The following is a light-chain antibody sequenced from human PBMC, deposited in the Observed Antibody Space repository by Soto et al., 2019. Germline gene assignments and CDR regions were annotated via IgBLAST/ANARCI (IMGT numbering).Light chain of an antibody. J-gene: IGLJ2*01. CDR1: SSDDGGYSF. V-gene: IGLV2-14*01. Sequence: QSALTQPASVSGSPGQSITVSCTGTSSDDGGYSFVSWYQQHPGKAPKLMIYDVSNRPSGISSRFSGSKSGNTASLTISGLHAEDEADYYCSSYTSSNTLVFGGGTKLTVL. CDR3: SSYTSSNTLV. CDR2: DVS.